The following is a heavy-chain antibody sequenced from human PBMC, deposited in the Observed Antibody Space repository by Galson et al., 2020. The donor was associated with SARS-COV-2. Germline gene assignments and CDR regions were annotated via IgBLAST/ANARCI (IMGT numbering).Heavy chain of an antibody. V-gene: IGHV4-30-2*01. D-gene: IGHD2-2*01. J-gene: IGHJ6*02. CDR3: ARSYSSREGMDV. CDR2: IYSSGSV. Sequence: SETLSLTCTVSGGSISSGRDSWSWIRQPPGQGLEWIAYIYSSGSVYHNPSLKSRVTMSLDRSKNEFYLTLTSVAAADTAVYYCARSYSSREGMDVWGHGTTVTVSS. CDR1: GGSISSGRDS.